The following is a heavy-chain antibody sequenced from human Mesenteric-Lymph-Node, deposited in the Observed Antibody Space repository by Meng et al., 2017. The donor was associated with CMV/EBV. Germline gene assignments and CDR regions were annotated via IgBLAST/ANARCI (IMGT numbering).Heavy chain of an antibody. CDR1: GASISCFFC. V-gene: IGHV4-39*01. D-gene: IGHD1-1*01. Sequence: LRVQVPAQGQGQALESLSLTRTVSGASISCFFCWGGNRRPPGRELEWNGSVYYTGSTYNSPTIKNRVTVYGDTTKNQYSLRLTSVTAADTAVYYCARQYPSWKSPRLDSFGAWGQGTLVTVSS. J-gene: IGHJ5*02. CDR2: VYYTGST. CDR3: ARQYPSWKSPRLDSFGA.